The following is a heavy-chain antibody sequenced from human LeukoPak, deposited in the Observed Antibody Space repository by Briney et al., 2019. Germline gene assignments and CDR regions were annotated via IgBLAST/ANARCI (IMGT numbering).Heavy chain of an antibody. CDR2: INPNSGGT. Sequence: ASVEVSCKASGYAFTSYYMHWVRQAPGQGLEWMGWINPNSGGTNYAQKFQGRVTMTRDTSISTAYMELSRLRSDDTAVYYCARDGSGAVTTYYFDYWGQGTLVTVSS. CDR3: ARDGSGAVTTYYFDY. J-gene: IGHJ4*02. D-gene: IGHD4-17*01. CDR1: GYAFTSYY. V-gene: IGHV1-2*02.